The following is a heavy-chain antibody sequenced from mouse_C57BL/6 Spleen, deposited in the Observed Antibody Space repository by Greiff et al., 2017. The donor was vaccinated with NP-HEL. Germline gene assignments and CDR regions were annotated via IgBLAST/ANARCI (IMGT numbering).Heavy chain of an antibody. V-gene: IGHV1-54*01. CDR2: INPGSGGT. CDR3: AREVVARDFDV. CDR1: GYAFTNYL. J-gene: IGHJ1*03. Sequence: QVQLQQSGAELVRPGTSVKVSCKASGYAFTNYLIEWVKQRPGQGLEWIGVINPGSGGTNYNEKFKGKATLTADKSSSTAYMQLSSLTSEDSAVYFCAREVVARDFDVWGTGTTVTVSS. D-gene: IGHD1-1*01.